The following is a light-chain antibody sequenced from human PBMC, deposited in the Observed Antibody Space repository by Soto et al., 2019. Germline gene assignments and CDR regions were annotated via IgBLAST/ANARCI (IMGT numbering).Light chain of an antibody. CDR2: GVS. Sequence: QSALTQPASVSDSPGQSITISCTGTSSDVGGSNFVSWYQQHPGKPPKLIIYGVSNRPSGVSNRFSGSKSGNTAFLTISGLQPEDEADYYCSSFTGTTTLDVFGTGTKVTVL. V-gene: IGLV2-14*03. CDR3: SSFTGTTTLDV. CDR1: SSDVGGSNF. J-gene: IGLJ1*01.